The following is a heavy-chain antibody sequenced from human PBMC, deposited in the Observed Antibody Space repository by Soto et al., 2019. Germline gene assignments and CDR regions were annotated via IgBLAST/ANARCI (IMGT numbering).Heavy chain of an antibody. CDR2: IYYSGST. CDR3: ARRDVEQWLVLNSAYCGGDCYFDY. D-gene: IGHD2-21*01. V-gene: IGHV4-39*01. Sequence: SETLSLTCTVSGGSISSSSYYWGWIRQPPGKGLEWIGSIYYSGSTYYNPSLKSRVTISVDTSKNQFSLKLSSVTAADTAVYYCARRDVEQWLVLNSAYCGGDCYFDYWGQGTLVTVSS. J-gene: IGHJ4*02. CDR1: GGSISSSSYY.